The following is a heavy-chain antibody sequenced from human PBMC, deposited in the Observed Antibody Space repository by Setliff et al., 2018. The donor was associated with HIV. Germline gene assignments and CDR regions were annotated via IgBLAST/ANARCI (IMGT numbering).Heavy chain of an antibody. CDR3: ARQRGGRVTIFGVPGGWFDP. Sequence: VSGGSIGLYYWSWIRQPPGKGLEWIGDIFYTGSTNYNPSLKSRVTISIDTSKNQFSLKLSSVTAADTAVYYCARQRGGRVTIFGVPGGWFDPWGQGTLGTSPQ. V-gene: IGHV4-59*08. CDR2: IFYTGST. D-gene: IGHD3-3*01. CDR1: GGSIGLYY. J-gene: IGHJ5*02.